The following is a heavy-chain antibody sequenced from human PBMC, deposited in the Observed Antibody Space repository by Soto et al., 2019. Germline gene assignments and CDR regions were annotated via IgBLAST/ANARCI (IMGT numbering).Heavy chain of an antibody. Sequence: SVKVSCKASGGTFSSYAISWVRQAPGQGLEWMGGVIPIFGTANYAQKFQGRVTITADKSTSTAYMELSSLRSEDTAVYYCARDCRRGGDCSDPDYWGQGTLVTVSS. J-gene: IGHJ4*02. D-gene: IGHD2-21*02. CDR1: GGTFSSYA. CDR2: VIPIFGTA. CDR3: ARDCRRGGDCSDPDY. V-gene: IGHV1-69*06.